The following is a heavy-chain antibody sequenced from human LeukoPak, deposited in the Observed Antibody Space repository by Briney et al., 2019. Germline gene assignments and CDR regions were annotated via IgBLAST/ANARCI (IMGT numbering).Heavy chain of an antibody. CDR3: AREYYGSGSYLNWFDP. J-gene: IGHJ5*02. Sequence: ASVKVSCKASGYTFTSYDINWVRQATGQGLEWMGWMNPNSGNTGYAQRFQGRVTITRDTSASTAYMELSSLRSEDMAMYYCAREYYGSGSYLNWFDPWGQGTLVTVSS. CDR2: MNPNSGNT. CDR1: GYTFTSYD. V-gene: IGHV1-8*03. D-gene: IGHD3-10*01.